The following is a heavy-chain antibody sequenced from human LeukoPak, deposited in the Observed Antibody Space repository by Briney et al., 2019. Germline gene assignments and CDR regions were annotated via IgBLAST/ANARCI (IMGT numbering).Heavy chain of an antibody. CDR1: GFTFLPYL. D-gene: IGHD3-10*01. Sequence: SVKDSCKATGFTFLPYLVHGVRQARGQRLEWIGWIVVGSGNTNYAQKFQERVTITRDMSTSTAYMELSSLRSEDTAVYYCAAYGSGSYYTYYCATWGERDLGTVSS. J-gene: IGHJ4*02. CDR3: AAYGSGSYYTYYCAT. CDR2: IVVGSGNT. V-gene: IGHV1-58*01.